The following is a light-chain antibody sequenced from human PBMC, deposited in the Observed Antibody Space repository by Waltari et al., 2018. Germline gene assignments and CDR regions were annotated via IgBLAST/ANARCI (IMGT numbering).Light chain of an antibody. CDR2: LAS. J-gene: IGKJ4*01. CDR1: QNLLHSNGHNY. V-gene: IGKV2-28*01. Sequence: DIEMTQSPLPLPVTPGEPASISCWPSQNLLHSNGHNYLSWYLQKPGQCRQLLIFLASKRGSGVPDRFSGSGSGKDVTREISRVEAEDVGVYFCMQGLQSPLSFGGGTRVEFK. CDR3: MQGLQSPLS.